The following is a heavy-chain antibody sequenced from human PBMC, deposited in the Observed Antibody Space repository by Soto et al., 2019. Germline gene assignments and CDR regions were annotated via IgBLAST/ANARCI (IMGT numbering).Heavy chain of an antibody. D-gene: IGHD1-1*01. CDR1: GYSFTDYH. V-gene: IGHV1-2*04. J-gene: IGHJ4*02. CDR2: INPKSGGT. CDR3: AREPATAKPEGVDF. Sequence: QVQLVQSGAEVKKPGASVKVSCKASGYSFTDYHIHWVRQAPGQGLEWLGRINPKSGGTSTAQKFQGWVTMTTDTSISTASMELTRLTSDDTAIYYCAREPATAKPEGVDFWGQGTLVTVSS.